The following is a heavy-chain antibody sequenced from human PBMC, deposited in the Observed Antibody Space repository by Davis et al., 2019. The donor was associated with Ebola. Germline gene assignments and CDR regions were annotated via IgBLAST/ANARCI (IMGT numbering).Heavy chain of an antibody. J-gene: IGHJ6*04. D-gene: IGHD5-18*01. CDR3: ARGWLRAGMDV. V-gene: IGHV6-1*01. CDR2: TYYSSKWYN. Sequence: HSQTLSLTCAISGDSVSSGGWNWIRQSPSRGLEWRGRTYYSSKWYNDYAVSVKSRITINPDTSKNQFSLQLNSVTPEDTALYYCARGWLRAGMDVWGEGTTVTVSS. CDR1: GDSVSSGG.